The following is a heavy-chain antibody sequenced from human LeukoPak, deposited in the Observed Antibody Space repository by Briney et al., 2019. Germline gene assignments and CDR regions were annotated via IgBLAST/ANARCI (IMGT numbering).Heavy chain of an antibody. CDR3: AREANNYGDHTMMI. Sequence: GGSLRLSCAASGFTFNDYYMNWIRQAPGKGLEWVSYISSSGSINYADSVKGRFTISRDNAKNSLYLQMNSLRAEDTAVYYCAREANNYGDHTMMIWGQGTLVTVSS. CDR2: ISSSGSI. D-gene: IGHD4-17*01. V-gene: IGHV3-69-1*01. CDR1: GFTFNDYY. J-gene: IGHJ4*02.